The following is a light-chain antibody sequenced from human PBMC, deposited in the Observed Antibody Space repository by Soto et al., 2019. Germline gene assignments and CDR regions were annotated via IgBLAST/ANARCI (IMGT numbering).Light chain of an antibody. CDR2: GAS. CDR1: QSVRDN. J-gene: IGKJ2*01. Sequence: EIVMTHSPATLSVSPGERATLSCRASQSVRDNLAWYQQKPGQAPSLLIYGASTRATGIPARFSGSGSGTEFTLTINILQSEDFALYFCQQSNNWPYTFGQGTKLEI. CDR3: QQSNNWPYT. V-gene: IGKV3-15*01.